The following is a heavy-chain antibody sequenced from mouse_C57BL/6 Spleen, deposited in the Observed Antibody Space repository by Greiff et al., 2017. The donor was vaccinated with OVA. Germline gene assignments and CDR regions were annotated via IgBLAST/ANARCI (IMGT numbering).Heavy chain of an antibody. CDR3: TLITTVVHWYFDV. Sequence: EVKVEESGGGLVQPGGSMKLSCAASGFTFSDAWMDWVRQSPEKGLEWVAEIRNKANNHATYYAESVKGRFTISRDDSKSSVYLQMNSLRAEDTGIYYCTLITTVVHWYFDVWGTGTTVTVSS. D-gene: IGHD1-1*01. V-gene: IGHV6-6*01. CDR1: GFTFSDAW. CDR2: IRNKANNHAT. J-gene: IGHJ1*03.